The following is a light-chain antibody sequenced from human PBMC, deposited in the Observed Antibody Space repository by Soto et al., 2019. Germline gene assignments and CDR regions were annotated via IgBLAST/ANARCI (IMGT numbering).Light chain of an antibody. CDR1: QSVSSTY. J-gene: IGKJ4*01. CDR3: HLYGTSHT. Sequence: EIVLTQSPGTLSLSPGERATLSCRASQSVSSTYLAWYQQKPGQAPRLLISGASSRVTDFPDRFSGSGSGTDFPLTISRLEPEDFAVYYWHLYGTSHTFGGGTKVEIK. CDR2: GAS. V-gene: IGKV3-20*01.